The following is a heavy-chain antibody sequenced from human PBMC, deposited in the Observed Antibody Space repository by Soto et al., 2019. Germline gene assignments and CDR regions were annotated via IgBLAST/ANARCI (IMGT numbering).Heavy chain of an antibody. CDR1: GDSISNDNW. V-gene: IGHV4-4*02. CDR3: ARNGWYYLDL. CDR2: IYHSGAT. D-gene: IGHD6-19*01. J-gene: IGHJ3*01. Sequence: QVQLQESGPGLVKPSGTLSLTCAVSGDSISNDNWWSWVRQPPGKGLEWIGEIYHSGATNYNPSLPIRVTISVDRSKNQFSLGLTSMTAADTAVYFCARNGWYYLDLWGQGAMVTVSS.